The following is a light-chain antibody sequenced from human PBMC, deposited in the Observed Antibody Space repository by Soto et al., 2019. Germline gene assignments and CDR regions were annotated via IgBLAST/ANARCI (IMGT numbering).Light chain of an antibody. J-gene: IGKJ1*01. CDR2: EAS. Sequence: DIQMTQSPSSLSASVGDRVTITCRASESISRYLSWYQQKPGKAPNLLIYEASSLQSGVPSRFSGSGSGAEFTLTISSLQPDDFATYHCQQSHTSPWTFGQGTKVEIK. CDR3: QQSHTSPWT. V-gene: IGKV1-39*01. CDR1: ESISRY.